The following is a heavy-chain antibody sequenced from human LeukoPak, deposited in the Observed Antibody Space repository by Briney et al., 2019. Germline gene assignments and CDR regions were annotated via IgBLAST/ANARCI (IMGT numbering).Heavy chain of an antibody. V-gene: IGHV3-30-3*01. CDR1: GFTFSSYA. J-gene: IGHJ5*02. CDR2: ISYDGSNK. Sequence: DPGGSLRLSCAASGFTFSSYAMPWVRQAPGKGLEWVAVISYDGSNKYYADSVKGRFTISRDNSKNTLYRQMNSLRAEDTAVYYCARGEDIVVVVAADKPNWFDPWGQGTLVTVSS. CDR3: ARGEDIVVVVAADKPNWFDP. D-gene: IGHD2-15*01.